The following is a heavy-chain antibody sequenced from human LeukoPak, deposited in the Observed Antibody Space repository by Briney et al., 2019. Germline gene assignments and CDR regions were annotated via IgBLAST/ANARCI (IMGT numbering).Heavy chain of an antibody. Sequence: GGSLRLSCAASGFTFSSYGMHWVRQAPGKGLEWAAFIRYDGSNKYYADSVKGRFTISRDNSKNTLYLQMNSLRAEDTAVYYCAKDKGSGWSPLDYWGQGTLVTVSS. CDR1: GFTFSSYG. J-gene: IGHJ4*02. CDR3: AKDKGSGWSPLDY. V-gene: IGHV3-30*02. CDR2: IRYDGSNK. D-gene: IGHD6-19*01.